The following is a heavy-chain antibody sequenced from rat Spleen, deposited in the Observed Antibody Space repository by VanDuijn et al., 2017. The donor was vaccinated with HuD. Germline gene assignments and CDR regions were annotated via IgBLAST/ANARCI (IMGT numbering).Heavy chain of an antibody. J-gene: IGHJ2*01. CDR2: ISTGGGNT. V-gene: IGHV5S14*01. Sequence: EVQLVESGGGLVQPGRSLKLSCAASGFTFSNYGMAWVRQTPTKGLEWVASISTGGGNTYYRDSVKGRFTISRDNAKNTQYLQMDSLRSEDTATYYCARLDTIAAISSTYFDYWGQGVMVTVSS. CDR3: ARLDTIAAISSTYFDY. CDR1: GFTFSNYG. D-gene: IGHD1-2*01.